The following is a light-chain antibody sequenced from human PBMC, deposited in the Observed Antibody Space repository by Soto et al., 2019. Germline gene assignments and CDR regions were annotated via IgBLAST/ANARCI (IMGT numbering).Light chain of an antibody. Sequence: QSALTQRASVSGSPGQSITISCTGTSSDVGSYNLVSWYQQHPGKAPKLMIYEGSKRPSGVSNRFSGSKSGNTASLTISGPQPEDEADYYCCSYAGSRTPDVFGTGTKLTVL. V-gene: IGLV2-23*01. CDR1: SSDVGSYNL. J-gene: IGLJ1*01. CDR3: CSYAGSRTPDV. CDR2: EGS.